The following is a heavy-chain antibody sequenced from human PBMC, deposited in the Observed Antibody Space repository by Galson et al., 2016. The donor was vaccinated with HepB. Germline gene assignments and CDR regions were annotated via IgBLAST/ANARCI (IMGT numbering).Heavy chain of an antibody. J-gene: IGHJ3*02. Sequence: SLRLSCAASGFTFRNYAMSWVRQAPGKGLEWVSGISGSGISTYYADSVKGRFTISRDNSKNTVSLQMNSLRVEDTAVYYCAKEVEGKCAFDIWGQGTMVTVSS. CDR1: GFTFRNYA. V-gene: IGHV3-23*01. D-gene: IGHD5-24*01. CDR2: ISGSGIST. CDR3: AKEVEGKCAFDI.